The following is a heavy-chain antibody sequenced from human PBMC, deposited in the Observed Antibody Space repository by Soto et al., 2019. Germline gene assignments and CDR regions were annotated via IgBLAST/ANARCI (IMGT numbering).Heavy chain of an antibody. CDR1: GFIVDSSY. J-gene: IGHJ6*02. CDR3: PRVDYYYYGMDV. V-gene: IGHV3-53*02. Sequence: EVQLVETGGGLIQPGGSLRLSCAASGFIVDSSYMSWVRQAPGKGLEWVSVSYSGGLTYNADSVKGRFTISRDRSKNTLNLQMNSLPAEDTAVYYCPRVDYYYYGMDVWGQGTKVTVSS. CDR2: SYSGGLT.